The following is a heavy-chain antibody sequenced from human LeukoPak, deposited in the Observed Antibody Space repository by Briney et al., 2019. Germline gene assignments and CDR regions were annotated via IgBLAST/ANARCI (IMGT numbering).Heavy chain of an antibody. V-gene: IGHV1-2*02. CDR2: SNPNNGGT. J-gene: IGHJ4*02. Sequence: ASVKVSCKASGYTLTGYYMHWVRQAPGQGLEWMGWSNPNNGGTNYAQKFQGRVTMTRDTSISTAYMELSRLRSDDTAVYYCARVPKGIAVAGTFFFDYWGQGTLVTVSS. CDR1: GYTLTGYY. CDR3: ARVPKGIAVAGTFFFDY. D-gene: IGHD6-19*01.